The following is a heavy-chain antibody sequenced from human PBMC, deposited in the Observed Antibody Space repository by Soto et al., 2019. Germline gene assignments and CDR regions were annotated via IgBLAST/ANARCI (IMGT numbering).Heavy chain of an antibody. CDR3: AKDQPGPEYSSSYPFDY. D-gene: IGHD6-6*01. Sequence: QPGGSLRLSCAASGFTFSSYAMSWVRQAPGKGLEWVSAISGSGGSTYYADSVKGRFTISRDNSKNTLYLQMNSLRAEDTAVYYCAKDQPGPEYSSSYPFDYWGQGTLVTVSS. J-gene: IGHJ4*02. CDR1: GFTFSSYA. CDR2: ISGSGGST. V-gene: IGHV3-23*01.